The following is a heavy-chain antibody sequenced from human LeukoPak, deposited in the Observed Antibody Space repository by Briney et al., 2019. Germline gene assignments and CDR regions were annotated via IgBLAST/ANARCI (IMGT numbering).Heavy chain of an antibody. D-gene: IGHD2-15*01. J-gene: IGHJ6*04. CDR3: ARDHIIEHIVVVVAASPYYYYGMDV. CDR1: GFTFNSYI. Sequence: GGSLRLFCAASGFTFNSYIMQWVRQAPGKGLEWVSSISCSSSYIYYADSLKGRFTISRDNAKNSLYLQMNSLRAEDTAVYYCARDHIIEHIVVVVAASPYYYYGMDVWGKGTTVTVSS. V-gene: IGHV3-21*01. CDR2: ISCSSSYI.